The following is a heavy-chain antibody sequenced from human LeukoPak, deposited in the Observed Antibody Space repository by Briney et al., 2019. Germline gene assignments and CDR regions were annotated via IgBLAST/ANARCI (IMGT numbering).Heavy chain of an antibody. V-gene: IGHV3-21*01. Sequence: GGSLRLSCAASGFTFSSYSMNWVRQAPGQGLEWVSSISSSSSYIYYADSVKGRFTISRDNAKTSLYLQMNSLRAEDTAVYYCASRYCSSTSCSETGWNYYYMDVWGKGTTVTVSS. CDR2: ISSSSSYI. D-gene: IGHD2-2*01. CDR1: GFTFSSYS. J-gene: IGHJ6*03. CDR3: ASRYCSSTSCSETGWNYYYMDV.